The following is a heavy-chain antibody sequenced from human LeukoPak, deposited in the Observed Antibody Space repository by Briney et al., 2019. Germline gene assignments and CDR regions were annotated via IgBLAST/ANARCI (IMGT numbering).Heavy chain of an antibody. CDR2: IGGSGGST. CDR3: AKDFSGYTVTTSLDY. V-gene: IGHV3-23*01. D-gene: IGHD4-17*01. CDR1: RFTFRSYA. Sequence: GGSLRLSCVASRFTFRSYAMSWVRQAPGKGLEWVSAIGGSGGSTNFADSVKGRFTISRDNSKNTLYLQMNSLRAEDTAVYYCAKDFSGYTVTTSLDYWGQGTLVTVSS. J-gene: IGHJ4*02.